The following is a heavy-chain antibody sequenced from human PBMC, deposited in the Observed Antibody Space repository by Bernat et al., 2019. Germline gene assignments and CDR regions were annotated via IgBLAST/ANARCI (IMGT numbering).Heavy chain of an antibody. CDR3: ARSRNTIVVVPAAIDY. CDR2: INPSGGST. CDR1: GYTFTSYY. J-gene: IGHJ4*02. Sequence: QVQLVQSGAEVKKPGASVKVSCKASGYTFTSYYMHWVRQAPGQGLEWMGIINPSGGSTSYAQKFQGRVTMTRDTSTSTVYMELSSLRSEDTGVYYCARSRNTIVVVPAAIDYWGQGTLVTVSS. V-gene: IGHV1-46*01. D-gene: IGHD2-2*01.